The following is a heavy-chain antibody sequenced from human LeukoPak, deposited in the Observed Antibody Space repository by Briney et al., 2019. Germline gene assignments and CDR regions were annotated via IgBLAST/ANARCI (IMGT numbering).Heavy chain of an antibody. CDR1: GGSISSSSNW. CDR3: AKGFCSSASCHFFDY. Sequence: SETLSLTCAVSGGSISSSSNWWSWVRQPPGKGLEWIGEIYHSETANYSPSLKGRVTISMDESKNRFSLSLASVTAADAAMYYCAKGFCSSASCHFFDYWGQGILVTVSS. J-gene: IGHJ4*02. CDR2: IYHSETA. V-gene: IGHV4-4*02. D-gene: IGHD2-2*01.